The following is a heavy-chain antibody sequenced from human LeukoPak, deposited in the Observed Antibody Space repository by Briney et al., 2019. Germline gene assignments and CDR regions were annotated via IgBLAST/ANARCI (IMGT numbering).Heavy chain of an antibody. Sequence: SETLSLTCTVSGGSISSYYWSWIRQPAGKGLEWIGRIYTSGSTNYNPSLKSRVTISVDTSKNQFSLKLSSVTAADTAVYYCARFTLSPYYYYYMDVWGKGTTVTVSS. CDR2: IYTSGST. CDR3: ARFTLSPYYYYYMDV. J-gene: IGHJ6*03. CDR1: GGSISSYY. V-gene: IGHV4-4*07.